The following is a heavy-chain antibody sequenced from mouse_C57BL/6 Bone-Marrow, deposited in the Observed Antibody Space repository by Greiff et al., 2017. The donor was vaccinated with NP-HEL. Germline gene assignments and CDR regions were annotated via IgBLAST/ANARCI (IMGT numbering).Heavy chain of an antibody. Sequence: VQLQESGAELVRPGTSVKMSCKASGYTFTNYWIGWAKQRPGHGLEWIGDLYPGGGYTNYNEKFKGKATLTADKSSSTAYMQFSSLTSEDSAIYYCARSPYYYGSGGYFDYWGQGTTLTVSS. D-gene: IGHD1-1*01. CDR2: LYPGGGYT. V-gene: IGHV1-63*01. CDR1: GYTFTNYW. J-gene: IGHJ2*01. CDR3: ARSPYYYGSGGYFDY.